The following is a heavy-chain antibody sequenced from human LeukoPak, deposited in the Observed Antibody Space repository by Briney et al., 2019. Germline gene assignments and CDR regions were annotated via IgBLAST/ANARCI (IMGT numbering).Heavy chain of an antibody. J-gene: IGHJ4*02. CDR3: ARMHRGGELSFPFFDY. D-gene: IGHD3-16*02. CDR2: INSDGSTI. CDR1: GFTFSSYE. V-gene: IGHV3-48*03. Sequence: TGGSLRLSCAASGFTFSSYEMNWVRQAPGKGLEWVSYINSDGSTIYYADSVKGRFTISRDNAKNSLSLQMNSLRAEDTAVYYCARMHRGGELSFPFFDYWGQGTLVTVSS.